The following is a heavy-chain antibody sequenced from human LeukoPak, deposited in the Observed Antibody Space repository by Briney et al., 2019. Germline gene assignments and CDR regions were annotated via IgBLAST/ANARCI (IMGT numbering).Heavy chain of an antibody. J-gene: IGHJ6*03. CDR2: INPNSGGT. CDR3: ARVGDPTVSYYYYYMDV. CDR1: GYTFTGYY. V-gene: IGHV1-2*02. Sequence: GASVKVSCKASGYTFTGYYMHWVRQAPEQGLEWMGWINPNSGGTNYAQKFQGRVTMTRDTSISTAYMELSRLRSDDTAVYYCARVGDPTVSYYYYYMDVWGKGTTVTVSS. D-gene: IGHD4-17*01.